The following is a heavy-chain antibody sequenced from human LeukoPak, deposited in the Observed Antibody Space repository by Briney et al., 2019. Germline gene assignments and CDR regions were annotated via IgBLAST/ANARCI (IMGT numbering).Heavy chain of an antibody. J-gene: IGHJ6*03. V-gene: IGHV3-7*01. Sequence: PGGSLRLSCAASGFIFSNHWMSWVRQAPGKGLEWVANIKQDGSEKFYVDSVKGRFTISRDNAKNSLYLQMNSLRAEDTAVYNCARVPLNYYYYMDVWGKGTTVTVSS. CDR3: ARVPLNYYYYMDV. CDR2: IKQDGSEK. CDR1: GFIFSNHW.